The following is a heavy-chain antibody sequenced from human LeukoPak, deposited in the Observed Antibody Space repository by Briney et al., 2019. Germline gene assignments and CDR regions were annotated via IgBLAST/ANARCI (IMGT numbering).Heavy chain of an antibody. V-gene: IGHV3-21*01. Sequence: GGSLRLSCAASGFTFSSYSMNWVRQAPGKGLEWVSSISSSSYIYYADSVKGRFTISRDNAKNSLYLQMNSLRAEDTAVYYCARVIGLQNYFDYWGQGTLVTVSS. J-gene: IGHJ4*02. CDR3: ARVIGLQNYFDY. D-gene: IGHD5-24*01. CDR2: ISSSSYI. CDR1: GFTFSSYS.